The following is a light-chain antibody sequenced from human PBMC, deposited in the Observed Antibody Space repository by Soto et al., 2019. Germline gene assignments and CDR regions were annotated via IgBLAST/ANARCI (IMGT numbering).Light chain of an antibody. CDR3: QQRNIWPPVT. J-gene: IGKJ5*01. V-gene: IGKV3-15*01. CDR1: QSVSSN. Sequence: EIVMTQSPATLSVSPVERATLSCRASQSVSSNLAWYQQKPGQAPRLLIYGASTRATGIPARFSGSGSGTEFTLTISSLQSADFAVYYCQQRNIWPPVTFGQGTRLEIK. CDR2: GAS.